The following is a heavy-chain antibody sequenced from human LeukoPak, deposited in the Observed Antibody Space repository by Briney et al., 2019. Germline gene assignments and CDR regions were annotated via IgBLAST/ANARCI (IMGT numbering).Heavy chain of an antibody. J-gene: IGHJ6*02. Sequence: ASVKVSCKASGYTFTGYYIHWARQAPGQGLEWMGWINPNSGGTNYAQRFQGRVTMARDTSTSTVYMELSSQRSEDTAVYYCARATNFYYYYGMDVWGQGTTVTVSS. CDR3: ARATNFYYYYGMDV. D-gene: IGHD1-26*01. V-gene: IGHV1-2*02. CDR2: INPNSGGT. CDR1: GYTFTGYY.